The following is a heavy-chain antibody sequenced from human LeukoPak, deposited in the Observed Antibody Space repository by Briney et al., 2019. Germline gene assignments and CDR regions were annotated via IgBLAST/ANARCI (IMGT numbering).Heavy chain of an antibody. D-gene: IGHD3-10*01. V-gene: IGHV3-23*01. CDR3: AKDLYYYTY. Sequence: GGSLRLSCAVARFTFSNYGMSWVRQAPGKGLEWVSGISGSGGSTYYADSVKGRFTFFGDNSRNTLYLQMNSLRAEDTAVYYYAKDLYYYTYWGQGTLVTVSS. J-gene: IGHJ4*02. CDR1: RFTFSNYG. CDR2: ISGSGGST.